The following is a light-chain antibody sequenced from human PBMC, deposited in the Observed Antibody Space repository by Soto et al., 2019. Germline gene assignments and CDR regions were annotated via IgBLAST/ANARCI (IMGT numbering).Light chain of an antibody. V-gene: IGLV2-14*01. J-gene: IGLJ1*01. Sequence: QSVLTQPASVSGSPGQSITVSCTGTSSDVGGYNYVSWYQQHPGKAPKLMIYEVSNRPSGVSNRFSGSKSGNTASLIISGLQAEDEADYYCCSFTSITTYVFXTGTKVTVL. CDR3: CSFTSITTYV. CDR2: EVS. CDR1: SSDVGGYNY.